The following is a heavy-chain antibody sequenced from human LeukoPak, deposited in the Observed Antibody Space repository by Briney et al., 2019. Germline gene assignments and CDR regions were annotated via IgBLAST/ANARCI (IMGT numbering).Heavy chain of an antibody. CDR1: GFTFSSYG. CDR2: IWYDGSNK. D-gene: IGHD2-15*01. Sequence: PGGSLRLSCAASGFTFSSYGMHWVRQAPGKGLEWVAVIWYDGSNKYYADSVKGRFTISRDNAKNSLYLQMNSLRAEDTAVYYCAKDRSYCSGGSCSNFDYWGQGTLVTVSS. CDR3: AKDRSYCSGGSCSNFDY. V-gene: IGHV3-33*03. J-gene: IGHJ4*02.